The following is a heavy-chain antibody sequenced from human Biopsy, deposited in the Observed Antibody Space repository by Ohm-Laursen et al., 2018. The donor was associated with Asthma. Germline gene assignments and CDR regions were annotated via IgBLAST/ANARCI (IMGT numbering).Heavy chain of an antibody. CDR2: LIPVLGTP. V-gene: IGHV1-69*13. D-gene: IGHD3-10*01. Sequence: ASVKVSCKASGDSFSNYAISWVRQAPGQGLEWMGGLIPVLGTPDHAQMFEGRVTITADESTSTAYMELSSLRSDDTAVYYCAREVLWFGESTNPGGMDVWGQGTTVTVSS. CDR3: AREVLWFGESTNPGGMDV. J-gene: IGHJ6*02. CDR1: GDSFSNYA.